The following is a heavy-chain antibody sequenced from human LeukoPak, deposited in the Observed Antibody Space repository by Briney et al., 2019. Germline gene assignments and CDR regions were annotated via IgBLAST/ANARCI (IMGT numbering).Heavy chain of an antibody. Sequence: VKVSCKASGGTFSSYAISWVRQAPGQGLEWMGRIIPIFGTANYAQKFQGRVTITTDESTSTAYMELSSLRSEDTAVYYCARSYYYDSSGYWHFDYWGQGTLVTVSS. V-gene: IGHV1-69*05. CDR1: GGTFSSYA. J-gene: IGHJ4*02. CDR3: ARSYYYDSSGYWHFDY. D-gene: IGHD3-22*01. CDR2: IIPIFGTA.